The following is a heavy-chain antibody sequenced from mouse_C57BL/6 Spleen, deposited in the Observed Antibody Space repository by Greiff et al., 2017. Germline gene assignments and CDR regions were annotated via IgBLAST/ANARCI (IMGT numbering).Heavy chain of an antibody. D-gene: IGHD1-1*01. J-gene: IGHJ4*01. V-gene: IGHV5-16*01. CDR3: ARDSYYGSSYAMDY. Sequence: EVKVVESEGGLVQPGSSMKLSCTASGFTFSDYYMAWVRQVPEKGLEWVATINYDGSSTYYLASLKGRFIISRDNAKNILYLQMNSLKSKDTATYYCARDSYYGSSYAMDYWGQGTSVTVSS. CDR1: GFTFSDYY. CDR2: INYDGSST.